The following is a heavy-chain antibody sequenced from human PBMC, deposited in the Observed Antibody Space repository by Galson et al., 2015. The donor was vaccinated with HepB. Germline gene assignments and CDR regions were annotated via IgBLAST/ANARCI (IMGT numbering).Heavy chain of an antibody. J-gene: IGHJ5*02. D-gene: IGHD2-15*01. CDR2: INPNGGT. V-gene: IGHV1-2*02. Sequence: SVKVSCKASGYTFAGYYMHWVRQAPGQGLEWMGWINPNGGTKYAQKFQGRVTMTRDTSISTAYMELSRLRSDDTAVYYCAREKIVVDSFDPWGQGTLVTVSS. CDR3: AREKIVVDSFDP. CDR1: GYTFAGYY.